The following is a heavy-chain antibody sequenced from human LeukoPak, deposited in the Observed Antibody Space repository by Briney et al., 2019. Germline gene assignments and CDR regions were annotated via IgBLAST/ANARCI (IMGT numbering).Heavy chain of an antibody. V-gene: IGHV3-30*02. J-gene: IGHJ4*02. D-gene: IGHD3-10*01. Sequence: GGSLRLSCAASGFTFSSYGMHWVRQAPGKGLEWVAFIRYDGSNKYYADSVKGRFTISRDNSKNMLYLELISLTAEDTAVYYCAKDDAWLQFGEWSQGTLVTASS. CDR3: AKDDAWLQFGE. CDR2: IRYDGSNK. CDR1: GFTFSSYG.